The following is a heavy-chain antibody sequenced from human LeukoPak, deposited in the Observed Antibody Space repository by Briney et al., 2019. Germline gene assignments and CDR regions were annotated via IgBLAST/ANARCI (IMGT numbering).Heavy chain of an antibody. J-gene: IGHJ5*02. CDR1: GASISNYS. D-gene: IGHD3-10*01. Sequence: SETLSLTCTVSGASISNYSWSWIRQPAGKGLEWIGRFHNGGSTKYNFFLKSRVTISVDTSKNQFSLKLSSVTAADTAVYYCARGSYYYGSGSYYNQGAPLNWFDPWGQGTLVTVSS. V-gene: IGHV4-4*07. CDR2: FHNGGST. CDR3: ARGSYYYGSGSYYNQGAPLNWFDP.